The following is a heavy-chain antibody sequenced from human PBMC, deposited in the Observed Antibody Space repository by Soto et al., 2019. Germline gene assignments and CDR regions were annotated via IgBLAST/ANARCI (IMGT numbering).Heavy chain of an antibody. CDR2: IVVGSGNT. V-gene: IGHV1-58*01. CDR1: GFTFTSSA. D-gene: IGHD6-13*01. CDR3: AATYSSSWSEVWFDP. J-gene: IGHJ5*02. Sequence: GTSVKVSCKASGFTFTSSAVQWVRQARRQRLEWIGWIVVGSGNTTYAQKFQERVTITRDMSTSTAYMELSSLRSEDTAVYYCAATYSSSWSEVWFDPWGQGTLVTVSS.